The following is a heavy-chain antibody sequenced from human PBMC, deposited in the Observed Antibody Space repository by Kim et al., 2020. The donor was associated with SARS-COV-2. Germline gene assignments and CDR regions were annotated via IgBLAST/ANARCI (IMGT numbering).Heavy chain of an antibody. CDR1: GFTFSSYG. Sequence: GGSLRLSCAASGFTFSSYGMHWVRQAPGKGLEWVAFITYDGSNKYYADSVKGRFTISRDNSKNTLYLQMNSLRAEDTAVYYCAKEGSSSVYWGQGTLVTVSS. J-gene: IGHJ4*02. D-gene: IGHD6-6*01. CDR2: ITYDGSNK. V-gene: IGHV3-30*18. CDR3: AKEGSSSVY.